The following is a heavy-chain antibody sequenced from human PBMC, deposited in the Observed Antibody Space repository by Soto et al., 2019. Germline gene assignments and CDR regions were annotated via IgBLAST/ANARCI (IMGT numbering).Heavy chain of an antibody. V-gene: IGHV4-59*01. D-gene: IGHD5-18*01. CDR2: IYDSGNT. CDR1: GGSISDFY. CDR3: ARGPRGYTYGGWFDT. Sequence: PSETLSLTCTVSGGSISDFYWSWIRQPPGKGLEWIGYIYDSGNTKYTPSLKSRVTVSVHTSKNQFSLNLSSVTAADTAVYYCARGPRGYTYGGWFDTWGQGILVTVSS. J-gene: IGHJ5*02.